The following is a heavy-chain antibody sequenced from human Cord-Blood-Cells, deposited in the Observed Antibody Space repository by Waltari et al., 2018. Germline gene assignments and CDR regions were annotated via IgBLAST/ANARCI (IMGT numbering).Heavy chain of an antibody. Sequence: QVQLVESGGGVVQPGRSLRLSCASSGFTFSSYGMHLVRQAPGKGLEWVAVIWYDGSNKYYADSVKGRFTISRDNSKNTLYLQMNSLRAEDTAVYYCAATRPFYFDYWGQGTLVTVSS. CDR2: IWYDGSNK. J-gene: IGHJ4*02. V-gene: IGHV3-33*01. CDR3: AATRPFYFDY. CDR1: GFTFSSYG. D-gene: IGHD1-26*01.